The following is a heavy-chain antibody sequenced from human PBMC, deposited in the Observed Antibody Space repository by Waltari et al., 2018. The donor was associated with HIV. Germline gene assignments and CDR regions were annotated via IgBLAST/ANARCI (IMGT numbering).Heavy chain of an antibody. CDR3: AHSGVGARGDAFDI. CDR1: GFSLSTSGVG. CDR2: IYWNDDK. J-gene: IGHJ3*02. V-gene: IGHV2-5*01. Sequence: QITLKESGPTLVKPTQTLTLTCTFSGFSLSTSGVGVGWIRQPPGKALEWLALIYWNDDKRYSPSLKSRLTITKDTSKNQVVLTMTNMDPVDTATYYCAHSGVGARGDAFDIWGQGTMVTVSS. D-gene: IGHD1-26*01.